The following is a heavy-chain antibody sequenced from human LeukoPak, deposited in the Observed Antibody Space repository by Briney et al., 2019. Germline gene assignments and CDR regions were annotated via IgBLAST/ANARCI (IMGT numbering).Heavy chain of an antibody. CDR3: ARDVGSSWAFDY. CDR2: ISSYGGST. Sequence: GGSLRLSCAASGFTFSSYAMHWVRQAPGKGLEYVSAISSYGGSTYYANSVKGRFTISRDNSKNTLYLQMGSLRAEDMAVYYCARDVGSSWAFDYWGQGTLVTVSS. V-gene: IGHV3-64*01. D-gene: IGHD6-13*01. J-gene: IGHJ4*02. CDR1: GFTFSSYA.